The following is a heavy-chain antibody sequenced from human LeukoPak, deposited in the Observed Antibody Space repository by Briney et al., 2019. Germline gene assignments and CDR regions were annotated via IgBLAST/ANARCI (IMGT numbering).Heavy chain of an antibody. V-gene: IGHV1-69*05. CDR3: AREELYSSGWQPSP. CDR2: IIPIFGTA. CDR1: GGTFSSYA. J-gene: IGHJ5*02. Sequence: SVKVSCKASGGTFSSYAISWARQAPGQGLEWMGGIIPIFGTANYAQKFQGRVTITTDESTSTAYMELSSLRSEGTAVYYCAREELYSSGWQPSPWGQGTLVTVSP. D-gene: IGHD6-19*01.